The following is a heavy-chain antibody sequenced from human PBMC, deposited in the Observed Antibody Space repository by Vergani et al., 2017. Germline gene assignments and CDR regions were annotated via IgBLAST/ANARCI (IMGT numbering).Heavy chain of an antibody. CDR3: AREYYDYIWGSYRETRHFDY. Sequence: EVQLVESGGGLVQPGGSLRLSCAASGFTVSSNYMSWVRQAPGKGLEWVSVIYSGGSTYYADSVKGRFTISRDNSKNTLYLQMNSLRAEDTAVYYCAREYYDYIWGSYRETRHFDYWGQGTLVTVSS. CDR2: IYSGGST. J-gene: IGHJ4*02. CDR1: GFTVSSNY. D-gene: IGHD3-16*02. V-gene: IGHV3-66*02.